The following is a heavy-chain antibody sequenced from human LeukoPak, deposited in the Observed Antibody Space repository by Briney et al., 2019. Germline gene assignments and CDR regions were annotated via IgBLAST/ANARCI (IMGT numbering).Heavy chain of an antibody. CDR1: GFSFSGYV. Sequence: GGSPRLSCAASGFSFSGYVMSWVRQAPGKGLEWVSGIYASGAATHYADTVKGRFTISRDNSKNTLYLQMNTLSVEDTAVYYCAKRPRDSSGYYLGAFDIWGQGTLVTVSS. J-gene: IGHJ3*02. D-gene: IGHD3-22*01. V-gene: IGHV3-23*01. CDR3: AKRPRDSSGYYLGAFDI. CDR2: IYASGAAT.